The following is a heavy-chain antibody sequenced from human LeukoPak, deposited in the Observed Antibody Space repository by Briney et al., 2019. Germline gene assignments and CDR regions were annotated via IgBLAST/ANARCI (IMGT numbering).Heavy chain of an antibody. Sequence: GGSLRLSCAASGFTVSSNYMSWVRQAPGKGLEYVSAISSNGGSTYYADSLKGRFTISRSNSKNTLYLQMSSLRAEDTAVYYCVKDTGTGYRYGEFDHWGQGTLVTVSS. D-gene: IGHD5-18*01. J-gene: IGHJ4*02. CDR2: ISSNGGST. CDR3: VKDTGTGYRYGEFDH. V-gene: IGHV3-64D*09. CDR1: GFTVSSNY.